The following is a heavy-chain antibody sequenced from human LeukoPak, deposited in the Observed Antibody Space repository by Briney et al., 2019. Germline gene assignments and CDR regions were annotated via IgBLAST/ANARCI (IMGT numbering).Heavy chain of an antibody. J-gene: IGHJ4*02. CDR1: GYRFTTNW. CDR2: IYPGDSDT. CDR3: ARLSGRVVCSAGSCYIDS. D-gene: IGHD2-15*01. Sequence: GESLKISCKGSGYRFTTNWIGWVRQMPGKGLEWMGIIYPGDSDTRYSPSFQGQVTISADKSVNTAYLQWSSLKASDTAMYYCARLSGRVVCSAGSCYIDSWGQGTLVTVSS. V-gene: IGHV5-51*01.